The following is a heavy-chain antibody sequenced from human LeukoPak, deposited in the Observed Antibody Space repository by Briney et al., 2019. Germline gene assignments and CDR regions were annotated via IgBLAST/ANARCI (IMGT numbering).Heavy chain of an antibody. V-gene: IGHV1-18*01. J-gene: IGHJ3*02. Sequence: GASVKVSCKASGYTFTSYAFSWVRQAPGQGLEWMGWVSAYNGNTNYAQKFQGRVTMTTDTSTSTAYMDLRSLGSDDTAVYYCARDLLAVAALGLGAFDIWGQGTMVTVSS. CDR2: VSAYNGNT. CDR1: GYTFTSYA. CDR3: ARDLLAVAALGLGAFDI. D-gene: IGHD6-19*01.